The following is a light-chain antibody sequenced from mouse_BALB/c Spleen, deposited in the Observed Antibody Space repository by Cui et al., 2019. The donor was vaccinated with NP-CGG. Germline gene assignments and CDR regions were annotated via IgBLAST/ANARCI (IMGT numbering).Light chain of an antibody. Sequence: VSTQDSALTTSPGETVTLTCRSSTGAVTTTNYANWVQEKPDHLFTGLIGGTNNRAPGVPARFSGSLIGDKAALTITGTQTEDEAIYFCALWYSNHWVFGGGTKLTVL. CDR3: ALWYSNHWV. CDR2: GTN. J-gene: IGLJ1*01. CDR1: TGAVTTTNY. V-gene: IGLV1*01.